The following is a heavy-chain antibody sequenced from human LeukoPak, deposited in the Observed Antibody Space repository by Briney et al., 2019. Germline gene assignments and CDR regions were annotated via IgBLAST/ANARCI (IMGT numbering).Heavy chain of an antibody. Sequence: SETLSLTCTVSGYSISSDYYWGWIRQPPGKGLEWIGTIYHSGSTSCNPSLKSRVTISVDTSKNQFSLKLSSVTAADTAVYYCARVEVGADDFDYFQHWGQGTLVTVSS. V-gene: IGHV4-38-2*02. CDR3: ARVEVGADDFDYFQH. CDR1: GYSISSDYY. CDR2: IYHSGST. J-gene: IGHJ1*01. D-gene: IGHD1-26*01.